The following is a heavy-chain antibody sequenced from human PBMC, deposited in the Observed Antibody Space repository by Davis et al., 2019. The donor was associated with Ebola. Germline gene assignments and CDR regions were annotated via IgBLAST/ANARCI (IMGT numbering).Heavy chain of an antibody. D-gene: IGHD3-22*01. CDR1: GYTFTSYF. V-gene: IGHV1-69*13. CDR3: ARDRYSDGSGYFFEQSH. CDR2: IIPVSGIP. J-gene: IGHJ4*02. Sequence: SVKVSCKATGYTFTSYFIHWVRQAPGQGLDWMGGIIPVSGIPKYAQKFQGRVTITADESTSTAYMELSSLRSEDTAMYYCARDRYSDGSGYFFEQSHWGQGTLVTVSS.